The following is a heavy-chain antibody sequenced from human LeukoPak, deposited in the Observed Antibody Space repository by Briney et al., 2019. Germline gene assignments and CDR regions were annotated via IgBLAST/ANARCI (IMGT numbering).Heavy chain of an antibody. CDR2: MNPNSGNT. Sequence: GASVKVSCKASGYTFTSYDINWVRQATGQGLEWMGWMNPNSGNTGYAQKFQGRVTITRNTSISTAYMELSSLRSEDTAVYYCARGPYSSGWYLRYNWFDPWGQGTLVTVSS. CDR3: ARGPYSSGWYLRYNWFDP. J-gene: IGHJ5*02. CDR1: GYTFTSYD. D-gene: IGHD6-19*01. V-gene: IGHV1-8*03.